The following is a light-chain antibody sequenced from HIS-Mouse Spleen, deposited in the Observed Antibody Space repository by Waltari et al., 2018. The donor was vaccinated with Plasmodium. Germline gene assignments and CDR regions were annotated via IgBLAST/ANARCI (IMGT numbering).Light chain of an antibody. V-gene: IGLV3-10*01. CDR1: ALPKKY. Sequence: SYELTQPPSVSVSPVQTARITCSGDALPKKYAYWYQQKSGQAPVLVIYEDSKRPSGIPEGFSGSSSGTMATLTISGAQVEDEADYYCYSTDSSGNHRVFGGGTKLTVL. J-gene: IGLJ3*02. CDR2: EDS. CDR3: YSTDSSGNHRV.